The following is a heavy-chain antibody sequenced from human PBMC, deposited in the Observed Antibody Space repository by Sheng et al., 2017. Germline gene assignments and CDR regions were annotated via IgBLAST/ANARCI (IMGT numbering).Heavy chain of an antibody. D-gene: IGHD1-20*01. CDR1: GYSISSGYH. J-gene: IGHJ4*02. V-gene: IGHV4-38-2*02. Sequence: QVQLQESGPGLVKPSETLSLSCSVSGYSISSGYHWGWIRQPQGRGWSGLGLSILLGPPTTTRPSRVESPYHWTSPNNQFSLKLISVIAADTAIYYCARVVTGSTDYWGQGNXGHRL. CDR2: SILLGPP. CDR3: ARVVTGSTDY.